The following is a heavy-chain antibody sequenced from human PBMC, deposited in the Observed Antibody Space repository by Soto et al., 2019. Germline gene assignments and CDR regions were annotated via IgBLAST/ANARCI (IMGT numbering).Heavy chain of an antibody. CDR1: GFTFNNYA. CDR3: AKGRGQNWNFDY. Sequence: EVKLLESGGGSVQPGGSLRLSCVSSGFTFNNYAMHWVRRPPGKGLEWVSSISHSGGTTYYADSVKGRFAIARDSLLNTLYLQMNSLRAEDTAVYYCAKGRGQNWNFDYWGYGTRVTVSP. D-gene: IGHD1-1*01. V-gene: IGHV3-23*01. J-gene: IGHJ4*01. CDR2: ISHSGGTT.